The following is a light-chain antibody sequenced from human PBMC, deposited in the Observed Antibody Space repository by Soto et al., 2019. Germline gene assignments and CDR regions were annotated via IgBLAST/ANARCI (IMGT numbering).Light chain of an antibody. CDR2: AAS. J-gene: IGKJ1*01. CDR1: QSISNY. V-gene: IGKV1-39*01. Sequence: DIQMTQSPSSLSASVGDRVTITCRASQSISNYLNWYQQKPGKAPKLLIYAASSMQSGVPSRVSGSGSETDFTLNIRSLQPDDSSTYYCQQSFSPLWTFGQGTKVEV. CDR3: QQSFSPLWT.